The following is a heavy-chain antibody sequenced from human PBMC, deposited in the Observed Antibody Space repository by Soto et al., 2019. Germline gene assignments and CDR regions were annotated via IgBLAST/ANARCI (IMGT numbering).Heavy chain of an antibody. CDR2: ITTTSTYK. Sequence: PGGSLRISCVASAFTFNNFPMHWVRQAPGKGLQWLASITTTSTYKYYADSVKGRFSISRDNAKNSLYLELTNLRSEDTAVYYCARERCSSTSCNHGMDVWGLGT. D-gene: IGHD2-2*01. CDR1: AFTFNNFP. V-gene: IGHV3-21*01. CDR3: ARERCSSTSCNHGMDV. J-gene: IGHJ6*02.